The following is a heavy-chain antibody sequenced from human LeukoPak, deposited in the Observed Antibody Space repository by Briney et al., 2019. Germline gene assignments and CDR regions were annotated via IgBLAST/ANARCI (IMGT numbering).Heavy chain of an antibody. J-gene: IGHJ4*02. CDR3: ARRQTQGGVFDY. CDR1: GGSISGHY. V-gene: IGHV4-59*11. D-gene: IGHD3-16*01. Sequence: SETLSLTCTVSGGSISGHYWNWIRQPPGKGLEWIGYIHYSGTTNYSPSLKSRATISVDTSKNQLSLKLSSLTAADTAVYYCARRQTQGGVFDYWGQGTLVTVSS. CDR2: IHYSGTT.